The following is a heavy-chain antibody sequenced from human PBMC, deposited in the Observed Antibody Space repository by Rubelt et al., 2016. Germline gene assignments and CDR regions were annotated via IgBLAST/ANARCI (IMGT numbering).Heavy chain of an antibody. CDR2: ISSNADST. CDR1: GFTFSTYD. J-gene: IGHJ3*02. Sequence: EVQLVEAGGGLVQPGGSLRLSCSASGFTFSTYDMHWVRQAPGTGLEFVSTISSNADSTSYADSVKGSFTISRDNSKNTLYLQMSSMRAEETAVYFCAKAEGGWDTDAFDMWGQGTMVTVSS. CDR3: AKAEGGWDTDAFDM. V-gene: IGHV3-64D*09. D-gene: IGHD6-19*01.